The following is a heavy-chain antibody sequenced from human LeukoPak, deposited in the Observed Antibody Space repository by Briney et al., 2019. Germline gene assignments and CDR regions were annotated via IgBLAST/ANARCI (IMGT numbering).Heavy chain of an antibody. CDR1: GFSLSTSGVG. J-gene: IGHJ5*02. D-gene: IGHD3-10*01. V-gene: IGHV2-5*02. Sequence: ESGPTLVNPTQTFTLTCTFSGFSLSTSGVGVGWMRQPPGKALEWLALIYWDDDKRYSPSLKSRLTITKDTSKNQVVLTMTNMDPVDTATYYRAHRRLLWFGESRNWFDPWGQGTLVTVSS. CDR2: IYWDDDK. CDR3: AHRRLLWFGESRNWFDP.